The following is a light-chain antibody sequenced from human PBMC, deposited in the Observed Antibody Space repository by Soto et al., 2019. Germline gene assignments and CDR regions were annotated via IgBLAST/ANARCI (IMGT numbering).Light chain of an antibody. CDR3: QQSDSIPRT. V-gene: IGKV1-39*01. J-gene: IGKJ4*01. CDR1: QSISNF. CDR2: AAF. Sequence: DIQMTQSPSSLSASVGDRVTITCRASQSISNFLNWYQQKPGKAPKVLIYAAFSLQSGVPSRFSGCGSGTDFTLTISSLQPEDFATYYCQQSDSIPRTFGGGTKVEIK.